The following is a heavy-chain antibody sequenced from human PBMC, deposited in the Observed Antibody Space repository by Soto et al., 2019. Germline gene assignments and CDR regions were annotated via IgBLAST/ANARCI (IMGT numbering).Heavy chain of an antibody. CDR2: ISSSSSYI. J-gene: IGHJ5*02. CDR1: GFTFSSYS. CDR3: ARDQAIAAAGSVYNWFDP. Sequence: NPGGSLRLSCAASGFTFSSYSMNWVRQAPGKGLEWVSSISSSSSYIYYADPVKGRFTISRDNAKNSLYLQMNSLRAEDTAVYYCARDQAIAAAGSVYNWFDPWGQGTLVTVSS. D-gene: IGHD6-13*01. V-gene: IGHV3-21*01.